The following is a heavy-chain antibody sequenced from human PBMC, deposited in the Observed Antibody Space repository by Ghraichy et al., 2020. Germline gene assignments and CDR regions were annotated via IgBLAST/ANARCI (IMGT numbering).Heavy chain of an antibody. CDR1: GGSISSSSYY. CDR3: ARVIYSNYLLAN. Sequence: SETLSLTCTVSGGSISSSSYYWGWIRQPPGKGLEWIGSIYYSGSTYYNPSLKSRVTISVDTSKNQFSLKLSSVTAADTAVYYCARVIYSNYLLANCGQGTLVTVSS. D-gene: IGHD4-11*01. J-gene: IGHJ4*02. CDR2: IYYSGST. V-gene: IGHV4-39*07.